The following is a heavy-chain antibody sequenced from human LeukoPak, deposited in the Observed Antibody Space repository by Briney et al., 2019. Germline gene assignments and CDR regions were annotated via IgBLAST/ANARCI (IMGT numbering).Heavy chain of an antibody. Sequence: ASVKVSCKASGYTFTSYYMHWVRQAPGQGLEWMGIINPSGGSTSYAQKFQGRVTMTRDTSTSTVYMELSSLRSEDTAVYYCASLYSGSYYVDAFDIWGQGTMVTVSS. CDR1: GYTFTSYY. CDR3: ASLYSGSYYVDAFDI. V-gene: IGHV1-46*01. J-gene: IGHJ3*02. CDR2: INPSGGST. D-gene: IGHD1-26*01.